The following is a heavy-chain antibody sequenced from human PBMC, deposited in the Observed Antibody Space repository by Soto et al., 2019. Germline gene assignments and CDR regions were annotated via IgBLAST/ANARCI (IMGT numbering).Heavy chain of an antibody. J-gene: IGHJ3*02. Sequence: SETLSLTCTVSGGSISSYYWSWIRQPPGKGLEWIGYIYYSGSTNYTPSLKSRVTISVDTSKNQFSLKLSSVTAADTAVYYCARDVGQLDRPKKLGSAFDIWGQGTMVTVSS. CDR2: IYYSGST. CDR3: ARDVGQLDRPKKLGSAFDI. D-gene: IGHD1-1*01. CDR1: GGSISSYY. V-gene: IGHV4-59*01.